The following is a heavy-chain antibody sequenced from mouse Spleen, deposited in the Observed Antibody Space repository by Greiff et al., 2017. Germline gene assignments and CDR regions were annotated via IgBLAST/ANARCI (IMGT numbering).Heavy chain of an antibody. CDR1: GFTFSDYY. J-gene: IGHJ1*03. V-gene: IGHV5-12*01. Sequence: DVKLVESGGGLVQPGGSLKLSCAASGFTFSDYYMYWVRQTPEKRLEWVAYISNGGGSTYYPDTVKGRFTISRDNAKNTLYLQMSRLKSEDTAMYYCARLDGRYFDVWGTGTTVTVSS. D-gene: IGHD2-3*01. CDR3: ARLDGRYFDV. CDR2: ISNGGGST.